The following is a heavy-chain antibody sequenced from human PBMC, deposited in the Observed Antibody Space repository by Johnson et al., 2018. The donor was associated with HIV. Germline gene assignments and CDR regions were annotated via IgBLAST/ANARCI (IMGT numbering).Heavy chain of an antibody. J-gene: IGHJ3*02. CDR3: AKSLDGATAQDAFDT. D-gene: IGHD1-26*01. CDR2: ISYDGSNK. Sequence: QVQLVESGGGVVQPGRSLRLSCAASGFTFSSYGMHWVRQAPGKGLEWVAVISYDGSNKYYADSVKGRFTISRDNSKNTLYLQMNSLRAEDTAVYYCAKSLDGATAQDAFDTWGQGTMVTVSS. CDR1: GFTFSSYG. V-gene: IGHV3-30*18.